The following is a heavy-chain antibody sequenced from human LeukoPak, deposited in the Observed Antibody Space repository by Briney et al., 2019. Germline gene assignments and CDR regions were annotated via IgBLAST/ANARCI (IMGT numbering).Heavy chain of an antibody. CDR1: GFTFSSYS. CDR2: ISSSSSYI. Sequence: GGSLRLSCAASGFTFSSYSMNWVRQAPGKGLEWVSSISSSSSYIYYADSVKGRFTISRDNAKNSLYLQMNSLRAEDTAVYYCAREPPRGWLQPHGDYWGQGTLVTVSS. CDR3: AREPPRGWLQPHGDY. D-gene: IGHD5-24*01. J-gene: IGHJ4*02. V-gene: IGHV3-21*04.